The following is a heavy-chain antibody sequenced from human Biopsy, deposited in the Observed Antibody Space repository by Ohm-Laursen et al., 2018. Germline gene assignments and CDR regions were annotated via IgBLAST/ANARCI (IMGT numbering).Heavy chain of an antibody. D-gene: IGHD5-24*01. J-gene: IGHJ5*02. CDR2: IFYSGST. Sequence: TLSLTCNVSGGSISSYYWSWIRQSPGKGLEWIGFIFYSGSTYYNPSLKSRTTISVDSSKNQFSLGLRSVTAADTAVYYCARGGNGYNYVTPGTWFDPWGRGTPVTVSS. CDR1: GGSISSYY. V-gene: IGHV4-59*01. CDR3: ARGGNGYNYVTPGTWFDP.